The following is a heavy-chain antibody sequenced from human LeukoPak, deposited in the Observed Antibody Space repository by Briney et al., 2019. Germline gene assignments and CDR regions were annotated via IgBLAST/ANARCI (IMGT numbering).Heavy chain of an antibody. CDR2: ISWNSDTM. Sequence: PGRSLRLSCAGSGFTFEDYAMHWVLLVPGQGLEWVSGISWNSDTMGYADSVKGRFTIFRDNAKKAVYLQMNNLRSEDTALCCCAPLAMPDYKGHWGQGTLVIVSS. CDR1: GFTFEDYA. V-gene: IGHV3-9*01. CDR3: APLAMPDYKGH. J-gene: IGHJ4*02. D-gene: IGHD3-10*01.